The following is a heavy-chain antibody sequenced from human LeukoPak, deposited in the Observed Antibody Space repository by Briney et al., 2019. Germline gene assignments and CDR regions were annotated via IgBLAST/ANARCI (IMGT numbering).Heavy chain of an antibody. V-gene: IGHV3-74*01. CDR2: IKSDGSST. J-gene: IGHJ6*02. D-gene: IGHD2-21*02. CDR3: SRDPLSSCGGDCYSGLDV. Sequence: PGGSLRLSCAASGFTFSNYWMHWVRQAPGEALMWVSRIKSDGSSTTYADSVKGRFTISRDNAKNTLYLQMNSLRAEDTAVYYCSRDPLSSCGGDCYSGLDVWGQGTTVTVSS. CDR1: GFTFSNYW.